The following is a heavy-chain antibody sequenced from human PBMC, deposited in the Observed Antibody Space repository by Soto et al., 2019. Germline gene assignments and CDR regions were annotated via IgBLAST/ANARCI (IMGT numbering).Heavy chain of an antibody. CDR2: IMPVFRTP. CDR1: GGTFRTAA. Sequence: QVQLEQSGAEVKKPGSSVKISCKASGGTFRTAAISWVRQAPGQGLEWMGGIMPVFRTPDYAQKFQGRVTITEDESTNTAYMELSGLRSDDTAVYYCARDNDRPQLGGNYYYILDVWGQGTRITVSS. V-gene: IGHV1-69*12. CDR3: ARDNDRPQLGGNYYYILDV. J-gene: IGHJ6*02. D-gene: IGHD2-8*01.